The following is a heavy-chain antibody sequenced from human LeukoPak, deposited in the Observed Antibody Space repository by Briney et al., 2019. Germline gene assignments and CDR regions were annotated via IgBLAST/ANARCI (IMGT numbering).Heavy chain of an antibody. CDR2: IWYDGSNK. J-gene: IGHJ4*02. V-gene: IGHV3-33*01. CDR3: ARDHRGGYFDY. CDR1: GFTFSSYG. Sequence: PGGSLRLSCAASGFTFSSYGMHWVRQAPGKGLEWVAVIWYDGSNKYYADSVKGRFTISRDNSKNTLYLQMNSLRAEDTAVYYCARDHRGGYFDYWGQGTLVTVSS. D-gene: IGHD1-14*01.